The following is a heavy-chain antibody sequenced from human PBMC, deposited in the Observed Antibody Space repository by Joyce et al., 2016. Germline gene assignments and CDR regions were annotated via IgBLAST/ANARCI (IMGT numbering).Heavy chain of an antibody. CDR3: AKEMLRYYDSSGYFYY. V-gene: IGHV3-23*01. D-gene: IGHD3-22*01. CDR1: GFTFSSYA. J-gene: IGHJ4*02. Sequence: EVQLLESGGGLVQPGGSLRLSCVASGFTFSSYAMSWVRQAPGKGLEWVSAISGSGGSTYYADSVKGRFTISRDNSKNTLYLQMNSLRAEDTAVYYCAKEMLRYYDSSGYFYYWGQGTLVTVSS. CDR2: ISGSGGST.